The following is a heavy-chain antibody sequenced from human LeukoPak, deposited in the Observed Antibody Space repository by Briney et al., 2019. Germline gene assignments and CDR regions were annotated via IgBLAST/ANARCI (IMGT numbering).Heavy chain of an antibody. V-gene: IGHV3-21*01. CDR2: ISSSSSYI. D-gene: IGHD3-10*01. CDR1: GFSLSDHY. CDR3: ARASDKFDY. Sequence: PGGSLRLSCAASGFSLSDHYIDWVRQAPGKGLEWVSSISSSSSYIYYADSVKGRFTFSRDNAKNSLYLQMNSLRAKDTAVYYCARASDKFDYWGQGTLVTVSS. J-gene: IGHJ4*02.